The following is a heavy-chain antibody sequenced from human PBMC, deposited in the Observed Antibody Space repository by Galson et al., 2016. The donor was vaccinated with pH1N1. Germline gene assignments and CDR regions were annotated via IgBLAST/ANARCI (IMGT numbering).Heavy chain of an antibody. V-gene: IGHV5-51*01. Sequence: QSGAEVKKPGKSLKISCKGSGYSFTNYWIGWVRQMPGKGLEWMGIIYPSDSDTRYSPSFQGQVTISADKSISTAYLQWSSLKASDTAIYYCARGSGSPDSYYYYGMHVWGQGTTVTVSS. CDR3: ARGSGSPDSYYYYGMHV. CDR1: GYSFTNYW. CDR2: IYPSDSDT. J-gene: IGHJ6*02. D-gene: IGHD3-10*01.